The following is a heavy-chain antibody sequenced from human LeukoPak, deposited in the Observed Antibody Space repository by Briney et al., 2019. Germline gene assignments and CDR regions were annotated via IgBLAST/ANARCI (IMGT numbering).Heavy chain of an antibody. D-gene: IGHD2-15*01. CDR1: GYTFTSYD. V-gene: IGHV1-8*01. CDR3: ARVDCSGGSCYLGY. CDR2: MNPNSGNT. J-gene: IGHJ4*02. Sequence: ASVKVSCKASGYTFTSYDINWARQATGQGLEWMGWMNPNSGNTGYAQKFQGRVTMTRNTSISTAYMELSSLRSEDTAVYYCARVDCSGGSCYLGYWGQGTLVTVSS.